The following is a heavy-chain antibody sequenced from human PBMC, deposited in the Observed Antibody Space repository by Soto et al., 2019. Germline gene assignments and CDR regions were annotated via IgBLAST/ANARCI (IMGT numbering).Heavy chain of an antibody. CDR3: ARREIQGPIDY. CDR1: GYSISSSNW. Sequence: PSETLSLTCAVSGYSISSSNWLGWIRQPPGKGLEWIGYIYYSGTTYYNPSLKSRATMSVDTSKNQFSLKLTSVTAVDTAVYYCARREIQGPIDYWGQGTLVTVSS. CDR2: IYYSGTT. V-gene: IGHV4-28*01. J-gene: IGHJ4*02. D-gene: IGHD1-26*01.